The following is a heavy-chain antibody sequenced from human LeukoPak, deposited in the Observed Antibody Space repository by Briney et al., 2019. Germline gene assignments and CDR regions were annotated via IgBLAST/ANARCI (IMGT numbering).Heavy chain of an antibody. CDR3: ARFAGSGSYVDY. Sequence: GRSLRLSCAASGFTFSSYGMHWVRQAPGKGLEWVAVIWYDGSNKYYADSVKGRFTISRDNSKNTLYLQMNSLRAEDTAVYYCARFAGSGSYVDYWGQGTLVTVSS. J-gene: IGHJ4*02. V-gene: IGHV3-33*01. D-gene: IGHD3-10*01. CDR1: GFTFSSYG. CDR2: IWYDGSNK.